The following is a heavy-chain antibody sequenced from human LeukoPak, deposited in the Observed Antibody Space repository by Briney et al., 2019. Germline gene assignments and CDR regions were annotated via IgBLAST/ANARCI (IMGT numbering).Heavy chain of an antibody. Sequence: GGSLRLSCAGSGNEFICHTMNWVRRASGKGLEWISSVRSNGDYIYYADSVKGRFSISRDNARTSVYLQMNSLRVEDTAIYYCAREYDSRARFDSWGQGTLVTVSS. D-gene: IGHD6-13*01. V-gene: IGHV3-21*01. J-gene: IGHJ4*02. CDR2: VRSNGDYI. CDR1: GNEFICHT. CDR3: AREYDSRARFDS.